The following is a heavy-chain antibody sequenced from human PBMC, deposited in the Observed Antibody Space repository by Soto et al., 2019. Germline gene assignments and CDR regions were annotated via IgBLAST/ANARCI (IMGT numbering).Heavy chain of an antibody. CDR1: GFTFSSYA. D-gene: IGHD3-9*01. V-gene: IGHV3-23*01. CDR3: AKDLGYYDIRAGFDY. CDR2: ISGSGGST. J-gene: IGHJ4*02. Sequence: GGSLRLSCAASGFTFSSYAMSWVRQAPGKGLEWVSAISGSGGSTYYADSVKGRFTISRDNSKNTLYLQMNSLRAEDTAVYYCAKDLGYYDIRAGFDYWGQGTLVTVSS.